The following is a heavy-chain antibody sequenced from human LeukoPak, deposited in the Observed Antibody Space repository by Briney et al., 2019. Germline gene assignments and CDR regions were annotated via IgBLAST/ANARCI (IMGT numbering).Heavy chain of an antibody. CDR3: VRAAWFWRSSANFFDY. J-gene: IGHJ4*02. Sequence: GGSLRLSCTASGFTFSGYDMHWVRQATGIGLEWVSAIGTAGDTYYPGSVKGRFTISRDNAKNSLYLIISCLTGEATAVSYSVRAAWFWRSSANFFDYSGQGTLGTVSS. CDR2: IGTAGDT. CDR1: GFTFSGYD. D-gene: IGHD3-16*01. V-gene: IGHV3-13*01.